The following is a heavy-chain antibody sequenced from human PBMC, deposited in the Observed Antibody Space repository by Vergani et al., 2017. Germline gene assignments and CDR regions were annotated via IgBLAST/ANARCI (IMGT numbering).Heavy chain of an antibody. Sequence: QVQLQESGPGLVKPSETLALTCAVSGSSISSGSYWAWIRQPPGKGLEWIGSIFHSGTTHYNPSIESLVTISVDTSRNQFSLRLSSVTAADTAVYYCARHNLWGDSQTGSDFWGLGTLVIVSS. D-gene: IGHD2-21*02. CDR3: ARHNLWGDSQTGSDF. CDR1: GSSISSGSY. V-gene: IGHV4-38-2*01. CDR2: IFHSGTT. J-gene: IGHJ4*02.